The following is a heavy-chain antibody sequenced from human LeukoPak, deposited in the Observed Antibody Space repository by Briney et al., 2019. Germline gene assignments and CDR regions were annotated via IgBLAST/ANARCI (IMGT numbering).Heavy chain of an antibody. D-gene: IGHD6-13*01. CDR2: ISGSGGST. J-gene: IGHJ6*03. Sequence: GGSLRPSCAASGFTFSSYGMSWVRQAPGKGLEWVSAISGSGGSTYYADSVKGRFTISRDNSKNTLYLQMNSLRAEDTAVYYCAKDALSSSSVIGYMDVWGKGTTVTISS. CDR3: AKDALSSSSVIGYMDV. V-gene: IGHV3-23*01. CDR1: GFTFSSYG.